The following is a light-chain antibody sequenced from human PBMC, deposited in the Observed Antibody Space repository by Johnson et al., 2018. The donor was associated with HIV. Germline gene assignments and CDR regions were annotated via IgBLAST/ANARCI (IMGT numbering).Light chain of an antibody. Sequence: QSVLTQPPSVSAAPGQKVTISCSGSSSNIRNNYVSWYQQLPGTAPKLLIYENNKRPSGIPDRFSGSKSGTSATLGITGLQTGDEADYYCGTWDSSLSAGFYVFGTGTKVTVL. V-gene: IGLV1-51*02. CDR2: ENN. J-gene: IGLJ1*01. CDR3: GTWDSSLSAGFYV. CDR1: SSNIRNNY.